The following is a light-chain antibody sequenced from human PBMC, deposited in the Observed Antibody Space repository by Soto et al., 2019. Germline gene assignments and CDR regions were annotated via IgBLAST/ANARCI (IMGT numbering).Light chain of an antibody. V-gene: IGLV2-8*01. CDR2: EVS. CDR3: GSYGASNIWV. Sequence: QSVLTQPPSASGSPGQSVTISCTGTSSDVGGYNYVAWYQQHPGKAPKLMIYEVSKRPSGVPDRFSGSKSGSTASLTVSGLQAEDEADYYCGSYGASNIWVFGGGTKLTVL. J-gene: IGLJ3*02. CDR1: SSDVGGYNY.